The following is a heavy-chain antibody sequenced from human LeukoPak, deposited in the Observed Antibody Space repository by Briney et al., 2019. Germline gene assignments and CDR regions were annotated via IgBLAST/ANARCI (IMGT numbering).Heavy chain of an antibody. J-gene: IGHJ4*02. CDR3: AREYPDNGDGWGY. CDR2: ISGSGSTI. D-gene: IGHD1-1*01. Sequence: GGSLRLSCAASGFTFSSYEMNWVRQAPGKGLEWVSYISGSGSTIFYADSVKGRFTISRDNAKNSPYLQMNSLRVEDTAVYYCAREYPDNGDGWGYWGQGTLVTVSS. V-gene: IGHV3-48*03. CDR1: GFTFSSYE.